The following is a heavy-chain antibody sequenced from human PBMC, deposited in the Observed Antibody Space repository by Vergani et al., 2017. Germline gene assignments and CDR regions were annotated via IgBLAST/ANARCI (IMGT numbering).Heavy chain of an antibody. D-gene: IGHD1-26*01. CDR1: GFTFTSSA. CDR2: IVVGSGNT. Sequence: QMQLVQSGPEVEKPGTSVKVSCKASGFTFTSSAVQWVRQARGQRLEWIGWIVVGSGNTNYAQKFQERVTITRDMSTSTAYMELSSLRSEDTAVYYCATQRPLPVGATFYFDYWGQGTLVTVSS. CDR3: ATQRPLPVGATFYFDY. J-gene: IGHJ4*02. V-gene: IGHV1-58*01.